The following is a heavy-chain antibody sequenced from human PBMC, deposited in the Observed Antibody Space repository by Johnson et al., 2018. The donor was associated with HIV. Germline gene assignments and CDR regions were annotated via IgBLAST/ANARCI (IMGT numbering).Heavy chain of an antibody. Sequence: QVQLVESGGGVVQPGRSLRLSCAASGFTFTNYAMYWVRQAPGKGLEWVALISYDGSNKYYADSVKGRFTISRDNSKNTLYLQMSSLRAEDTAVYYCAKDHPVVAERTGAFDIWGQGTMVTVSA. D-gene: IGHD2-15*01. CDR3: AKDHPVVAERTGAFDI. V-gene: IGHV3-30-3*01. CDR1: GFTFTNYA. CDR2: ISYDGSNK. J-gene: IGHJ3*02.